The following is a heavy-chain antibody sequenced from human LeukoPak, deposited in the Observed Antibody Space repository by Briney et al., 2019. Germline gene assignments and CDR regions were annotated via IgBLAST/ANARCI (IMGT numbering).Heavy chain of an antibody. CDR2: IYHSGST. CDR3: ARDLKFEGMDV. Sequence: SETLSLTCTVSGYSISSGYYWGWIRQPPGKGLEWIGSIYHSGSTYYNPSLKSRVTISVDTSKNQFSLKLSSVTAADTAVYYCARDLKFEGMDVWGKGTTVTVSS. CDR1: GYSISSGYY. J-gene: IGHJ6*03. D-gene: IGHD3-16*01. V-gene: IGHV4-38-2*02.